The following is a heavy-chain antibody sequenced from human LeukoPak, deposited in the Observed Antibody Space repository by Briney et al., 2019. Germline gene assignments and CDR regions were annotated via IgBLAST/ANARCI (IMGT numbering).Heavy chain of an antibody. Sequence: PGGSLRLSCAASGXTFSTYWMSWVRQAPGKGQEWVAVISNDGSNKYYADSVKGRFTISRDNFNNTVFLQMNSLRAEDTAVYFCARGYYYDRSGYLLDYWGQGTLVTVSS. CDR2: ISNDGSNK. J-gene: IGHJ4*02. CDR1: GXTFSTYW. D-gene: IGHD3-22*01. CDR3: ARGYYYDRSGYLLDY. V-gene: IGHV3-30-3*01.